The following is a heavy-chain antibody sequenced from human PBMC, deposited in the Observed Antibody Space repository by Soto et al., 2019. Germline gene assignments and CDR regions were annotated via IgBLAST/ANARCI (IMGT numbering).Heavy chain of an antibody. D-gene: IGHD1-26*01. CDR3: ATEMGATQGPFDN. CDR2: LSNTGRRT. V-gene: IGHV3-23*01. CDR1: VFPFGANA. Sequence: GGSLRLSCVVSVFPFGANAMSWVHQAPGKGLEWVSGLSNTGRRTSYADSVKGRFNISRDNSENTVYLQMNSLRVEDTAVYYCATEMGATQGPFDNWGQGTLVTVS. J-gene: IGHJ4*02.